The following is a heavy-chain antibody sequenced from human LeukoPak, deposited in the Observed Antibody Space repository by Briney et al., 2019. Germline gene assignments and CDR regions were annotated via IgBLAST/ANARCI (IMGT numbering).Heavy chain of an antibody. J-gene: IGHJ5*02. D-gene: IGHD3-9*01. V-gene: IGHV1-2*02. Sequence: GASVKVSCKASGYTFTGYYMHWVRQAPGQGLEWMGWINPNSGGTNYAQKFQGRVTMTRDTSISTAYMELSRLRSDDTAVYYCARGYDILTGYYNHNWFDPWGQGTLVTVSS. CDR3: ARGYDILTGYYNHNWFDP. CDR2: INPNSGGT. CDR1: GYTFTGYY.